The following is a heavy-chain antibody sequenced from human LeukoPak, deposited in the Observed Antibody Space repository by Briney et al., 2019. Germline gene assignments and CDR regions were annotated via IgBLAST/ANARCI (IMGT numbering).Heavy chain of an antibody. V-gene: IGHV4-61*01. CDR2: IYYRGST. CDR1: GGSVSSGSYY. Sequence: SETLSLTCTVSGGSVSSGSYYWSWIRQPPGKGLEWIGYIYYRGSTNYNPSLKSRVTISVDTSKNRFSLKLSSVTAADTAVYYCARESTLTTRFDSWGQGTLVTVSS. CDR3: ARESTLTTRFDS. D-gene: IGHD4-11*01. J-gene: IGHJ4*02.